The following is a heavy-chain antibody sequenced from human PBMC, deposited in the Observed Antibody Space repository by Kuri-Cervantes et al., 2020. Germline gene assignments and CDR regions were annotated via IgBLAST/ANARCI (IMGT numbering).Heavy chain of an antibody. V-gene: IGHV3-23*01. CDR2: ISGSGDIT. D-gene: IGHD5-12*01. CDR1: GFIFRNYG. J-gene: IGHJ6*04. CDR3: SSAAYDNYYYCLDV. Sequence: GESLKISCAASGFIFRNYGMNWVRQTPGKGLEWVSSISGSGDITYYADSVKGRFTISRDNSKNTLYLQMNSLRDEDAAIYFCSSAAYDNYYYCLDVWGKGTTVTVSS.